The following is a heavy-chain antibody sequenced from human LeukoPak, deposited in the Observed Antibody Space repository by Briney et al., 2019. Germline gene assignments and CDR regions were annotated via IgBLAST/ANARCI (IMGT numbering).Heavy chain of an antibody. CDR1: GFTFSSCA. Sequence: GGSLRLSCAASGFTFSSCAMSWVRQAPGKGLEWVSAISGSGGSTYYADSVKGRFTISRDNSKNTLYLQMNSLRAEDTAVYYCARKGPKFDAFDIWGQGTMVTVSS. J-gene: IGHJ3*02. D-gene: IGHD1-14*01. CDR3: ARKGPKFDAFDI. V-gene: IGHV3-23*01. CDR2: ISGSGGST.